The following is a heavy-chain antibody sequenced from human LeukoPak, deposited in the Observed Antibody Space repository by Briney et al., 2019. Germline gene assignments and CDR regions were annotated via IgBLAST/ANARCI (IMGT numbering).Heavy chain of an antibody. V-gene: IGHV1-2*06. J-gene: IGHJ4*02. Sequence: GASVKFSCKASGYTFTGYYIHWVRQAPGQGLEWMGRINPKTGVTNYAQKFQDRVTMTRDTSISTAYMELSRLRSDDTAVYYCATDGTVGATSKTGDYWGQGTLVTVSS. D-gene: IGHD1-26*01. CDR2: INPKTGVT. CDR3: ATDGTVGATSKTGDY. CDR1: GYTFTGYY.